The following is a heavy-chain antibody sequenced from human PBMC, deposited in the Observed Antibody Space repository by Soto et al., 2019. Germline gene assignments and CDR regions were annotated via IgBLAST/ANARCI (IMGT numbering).Heavy chain of an antibody. V-gene: IGHV4-59*08. CDR2: VYSIGGT. CDR3: VRQGIGNLHGLVDV. Sequence: QVQLQQSGPGLVKPSETLSLTCSVSSGPSSSHNWGWIRQPPGRGLEWIGYVYSIGGTSYNPSLQSRVTISADTSTNHISLTLTSVTAADTAVYYCVRQGIGNLHGLVDVWGQGTTVRVSS. CDR1: SGPSSSHN. D-gene: IGHD1-1*01. J-gene: IGHJ6*02.